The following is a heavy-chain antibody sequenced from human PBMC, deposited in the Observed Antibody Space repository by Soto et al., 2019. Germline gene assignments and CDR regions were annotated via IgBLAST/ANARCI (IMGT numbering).Heavy chain of an antibody. V-gene: IGHV4-59*01. D-gene: IGHD6-19*01. CDR2: IYYSGST. J-gene: IGHJ5*02. CDR1: DGSRCSYY. CDR3: AISGWYGNWSDP. Sequence: PSLLLSVACTVGDGSRCSYYWSWIRQPPGKGLEWIGYIYYSGSTNYNPSLKSRVTISVDTSKNQFSLKLSSVTAADTAVYCCAISGWYGNWSDPWGQGNFVTVSS.